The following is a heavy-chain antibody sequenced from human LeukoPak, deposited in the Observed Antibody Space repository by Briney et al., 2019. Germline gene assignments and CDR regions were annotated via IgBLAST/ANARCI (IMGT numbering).Heavy chain of an antibody. V-gene: IGHV1-8*01. J-gene: IGHJ5*02. D-gene: IGHD3-22*01. CDR2: MNPNSGNT. CDR3: ARGSRVVVLMWGGNFDP. CDR1: GYTFTSYD. Sequence: GASVKVSCKASGYTFTSYDINWVRQATGQGLEWMGWMNPNSGNTGYAQKFQGRVTMTRNTSISTAYMELSSLRSEDTAAYYCARGSRVVVLMWGGNFDPWGQGTLVTVSS.